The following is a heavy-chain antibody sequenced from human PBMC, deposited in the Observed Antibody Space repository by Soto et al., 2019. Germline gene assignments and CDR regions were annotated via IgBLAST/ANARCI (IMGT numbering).Heavy chain of an antibody. Sequence: SETLSLTCTVSGGSISSSSYYWGWIRQPPGKGLEWIGSIYYSGSTYYNPSLKSRVTISVDTSKNQFSLKLSSVTAADTAVYYCARHNVVVPAAIFNWFDPWGQGTLVTVSS. D-gene: IGHD2-2*01. V-gene: IGHV4-39*01. CDR2: IYYSGST. CDR1: GGSISSSSYY. J-gene: IGHJ5*02. CDR3: ARHNVVVPAAIFNWFDP.